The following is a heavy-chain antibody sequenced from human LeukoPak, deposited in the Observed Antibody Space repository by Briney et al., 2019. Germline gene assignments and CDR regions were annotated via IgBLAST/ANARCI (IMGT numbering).Heavy chain of an antibody. CDR3: ARVINFYYYMDV. Sequence: GGSLRLSCAASGFTFSSYSMNWVRQAPGKGLEWVSYISSNSSTIYYADSVKGRFTISRDNAKNSLYLQMNSLRAEDTAIYYCARVINFYYYMDVWGKGTTVTISS. D-gene: IGHD2/OR15-2a*01. CDR1: GFTFSSYS. V-gene: IGHV3-48*01. J-gene: IGHJ6*03. CDR2: ISSNSSTI.